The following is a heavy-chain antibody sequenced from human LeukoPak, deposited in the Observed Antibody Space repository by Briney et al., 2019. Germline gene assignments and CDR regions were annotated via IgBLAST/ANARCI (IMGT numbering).Heavy chain of an antibody. CDR2: ISGSGGST. J-gene: IGHJ4*02. CDR3: AKEGGVIAAADPPGGDY. CDR1: GFTFSSYA. V-gene: IGHV3-23*01. Sequence: PGGSLRLSCAASGFTFSSYAMSWVRQAPGKGLEWVSAISGSGGSTYYADSVKGRFTISRDNSKNTLYLQMNSLRAEDTAVYYCAKEGGVIAAADPPGGDYWGQGTLVTVSS. D-gene: IGHD6-13*01.